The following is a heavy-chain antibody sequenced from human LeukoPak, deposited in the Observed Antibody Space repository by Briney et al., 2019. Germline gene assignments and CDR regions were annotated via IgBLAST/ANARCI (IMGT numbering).Heavy chain of an antibody. J-gene: IGHJ4*02. CDR1: AGSTSSYY. CDR2: VHYSDST. CDR3: ARRVYYDSGSGNYYFDY. V-gene: IGHV4-59*08. Sequence: PSETLSLTCTVSAGSTSSYYWSWVRHPPGKGLEWIGYVHYSDSTNNNPSLKSRVTISLDTSNHQFSLKLSSVTAADTAVYHCARRVYYDSGSGNYYFDYWGQGTLVTVSS. D-gene: IGHD3-10*01.